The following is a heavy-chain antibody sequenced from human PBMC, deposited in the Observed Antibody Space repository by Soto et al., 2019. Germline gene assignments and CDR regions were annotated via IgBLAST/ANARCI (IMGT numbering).Heavy chain of an antibody. D-gene: IGHD3-16*01. CDR1: GYSFTTYW. CDR3: AAGVHTRHDWAGYYCMDV. CDR2: IYPGDSDT. V-gene: IGHV5-51*01. Sequence: GESLKISCQGSGYSFTTYWIGWVRQMPGKGLEWMGIIYPGDSDTSYSPSFQGQVTISADKSISTAYLQWSSLKASDTAMYYCAAGVHTRHDWAGYYCMDVWGQGTTVTVSS. J-gene: IGHJ6*02.